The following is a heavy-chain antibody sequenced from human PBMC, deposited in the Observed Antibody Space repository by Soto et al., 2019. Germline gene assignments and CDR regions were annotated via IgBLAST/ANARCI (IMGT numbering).Heavy chain of an antibody. J-gene: IGHJ6*02. Sequence: SETLSLTCSVSGGSISSYYWSWIRQPPGKGLEWIGYIYSSGSTNYNPSLKSRVTISVDTSKNQFSLKLSSVTAADTAVYYCARVGAIPYYYYGMDVWGQGTTVTVSS. CDR1: GGSISSYY. CDR2: IYSSGST. CDR3: ARVGAIPYYYYGMDV. D-gene: IGHD1-26*01. V-gene: IGHV4-59*01.